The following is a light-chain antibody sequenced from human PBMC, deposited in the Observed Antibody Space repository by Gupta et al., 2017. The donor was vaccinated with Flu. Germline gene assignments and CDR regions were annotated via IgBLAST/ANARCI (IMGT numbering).Light chain of an antibody. J-gene: IGKJ1*01. CDR1: QGINKF. V-gene: IGKV1-33*01. CDR2: DAS. Sequence: PSPLSASVGDTVTITCQATQGINKFLVWHPQKPGKAPKILIFDASKVEIGVASRIRGGGTGTIFSFTNSILHPEDVANYYCQRNDNPPRTFGPGTKVEI. CDR3: QRNDNPPRT.